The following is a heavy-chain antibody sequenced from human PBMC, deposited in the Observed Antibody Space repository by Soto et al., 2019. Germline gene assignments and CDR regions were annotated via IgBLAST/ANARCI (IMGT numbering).Heavy chain of an antibody. CDR2: IDSDGSST. D-gene: IGHD1-26*01. CDR1: GFTFSSYW. CDR3: VRDDIGVGIDY. J-gene: IGHJ4*02. Sequence: EVQLVESGGDLVQPGGSLRLSCAASGFTFSSYWIHWVRQAPGKGLVWVSHIDSDGSSTTYADSVKGRFTISRDNAKNTLYLQMNSLRAEDTAVYYCVRDDIGVGIDYWGLGTLVTVSS. V-gene: IGHV3-74*01.